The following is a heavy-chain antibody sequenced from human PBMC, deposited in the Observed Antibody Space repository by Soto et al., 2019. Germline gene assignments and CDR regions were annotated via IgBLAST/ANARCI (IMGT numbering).Heavy chain of an antibody. D-gene: IGHD3-3*01. V-gene: IGHV3-23*01. CDR2: ISGGGVTT. CDR3: GQDMWFWSGEGDY. J-gene: IGHJ4*02. Sequence: EVLLLQCGGGLVQPGGSLRLSCAASGGTFSNSAMSWVRKAPGKGWEWVSGISGGGVTTDYADSVKGRFSITRDNSKNTLYLEMNSLRAEDSAVYYCGQDMWFWSGEGDYWGQGPLVTVSS. CDR1: GGTFSNSA.